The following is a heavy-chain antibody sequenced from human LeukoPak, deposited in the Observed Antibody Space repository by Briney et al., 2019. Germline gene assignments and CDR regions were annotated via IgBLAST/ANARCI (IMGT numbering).Heavy chain of an antibody. CDR2: ISSNGGST. J-gene: IGHJ3*02. CDR3: VKSRGVVAANDAFDI. CDR1: GFTFSSYA. V-gene: IGHV3-64D*06. Sequence: GGSLRLSCSASGFTFSSYAMHWVRQAPGKGLEYVSAISSNGGSTYYADSVKGRFTISRDNSKNTLYLQMSSLRAEDTAVYYCVKSRGVVAANDAFDIWGQGTMVTVSS. D-gene: IGHD2-15*01.